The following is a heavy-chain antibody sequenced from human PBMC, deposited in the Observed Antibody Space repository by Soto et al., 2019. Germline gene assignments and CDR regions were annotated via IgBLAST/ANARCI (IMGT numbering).Heavy chain of an antibody. CDR3: AMVSRPAAGGSGRGA. V-gene: IGHV3-33*01. Sequence: QVQLVESGGGVVQPGRSLRLSCAASGFTFSNYGMHWVRQAPGKGLEWVAVIWYDGNYKSYADSVKGRFNNSRDNSTHTLYLQMSSLRAEDTALYYCAMVSRPAAGGSGRGAWGLATLVTVPS. D-gene: IGHD6-13*01. J-gene: IGHJ5*02. CDR1: GFTFSNYG. CDR2: IWYDGNYK.